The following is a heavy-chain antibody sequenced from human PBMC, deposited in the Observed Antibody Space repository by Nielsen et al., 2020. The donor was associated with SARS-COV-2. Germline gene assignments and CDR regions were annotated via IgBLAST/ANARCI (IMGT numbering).Heavy chain of an antibody. CDR2: INHSGST. V-gene: IGHV4-34*01. D-gene: IGHD1-20*01. CDR3: ARDWGITGTPRNYYYGMDV. CDR1: GGSFSGYY. J-gene: IGHJ6*02. Sequence: SQTLSLTCAVYGGSFSGYYWSWIRQPPGKGLEWIGEINHSGSTNYNPSLKSRVTISVDTSKNQFSLKLSSVTAADTAVYYCARDWGITGTPRNYYYGMDVWGQGTTVTVSS.